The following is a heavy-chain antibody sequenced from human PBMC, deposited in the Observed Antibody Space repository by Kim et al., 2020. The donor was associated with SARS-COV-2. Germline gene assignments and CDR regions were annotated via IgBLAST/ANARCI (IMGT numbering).Heavy chain of an antibody. CDR2: IWYDGSNK. CDR3: ARDMRGDGSIDY. V-gene: IGHV3-33*01. CDR1: GFTFSSYG. J-gene: IGHJ4*02. Sequence: GSLRLSCAASGFTFSSYGMHWVRQAPGKGLEWVAVIWYDGSNKYYADSVKGRFTISRDNSKNTLYLQMNSLRAEDTAVYYCARDMRGDGSIDYWGQGTLVTVSS. D-gene: IGHD3-10*01.